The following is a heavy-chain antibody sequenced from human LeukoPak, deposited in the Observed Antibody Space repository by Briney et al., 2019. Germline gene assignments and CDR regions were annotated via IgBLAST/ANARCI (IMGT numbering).Heavy chain of an antibody. J-gene: IGHJ4*02. Sequence: NPSETLSLTCAVYGGSFSGYYWSWIRQPPGEGLEWIGEINHSGSTNYNPSLKSRVTISVDTSKNQFSLKLSSVTAADTAVYYCARYHAVRGYYWGQGTLVTVSS. CDR2: INHSGST. V-gene: IGHV4-34*01. CDR1: GGSFSGYY. D-gene: IGHD4-17*01. CDR3: ARYHAVRGYY.